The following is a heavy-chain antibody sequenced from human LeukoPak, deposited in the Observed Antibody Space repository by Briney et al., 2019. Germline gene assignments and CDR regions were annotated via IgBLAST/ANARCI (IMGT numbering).Heavy chain of an antibody. CDR3: ARGSEWQPDYYYHMDV. CDR2: INPNSGGT. CDR1: GYTFTGYY. Sequence: GASVKVSCKASGYTFTGYYMHWVRQAPGQGLEWMGRINPNSGGTNYAQKFQGRVTMTRDTSISTAYMELSRLRSDDTAVYYCARGSEWQPDYYYHMDVWGKGTTVTVSS. D-gene: IGHD3-3*01. V-gene: IGHV1-2*06. J-gene: IGHJ6*03.